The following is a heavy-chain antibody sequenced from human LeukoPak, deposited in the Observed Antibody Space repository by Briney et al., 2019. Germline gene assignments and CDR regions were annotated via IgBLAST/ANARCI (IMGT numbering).Heavy chain of an antibody. J-gene: IGHJ3*02. CDR1: GFTFSSYW. V-gene: IGHV3-7*01. D-gene: IGHD1-26*01. CDR2: IKLDGSEK. Sequence: GGSLRLSCAASGFTFSSYWMSWVRQAPGKGLEWVANIKLDGSEKYYVDSVKGRFTISRDNAKNSLYLQMNSLRAEDTAMYYCARAPIGRAYAFDIWGQGTMVTVSS. CDR3: ARAPIGRAYAFDI.